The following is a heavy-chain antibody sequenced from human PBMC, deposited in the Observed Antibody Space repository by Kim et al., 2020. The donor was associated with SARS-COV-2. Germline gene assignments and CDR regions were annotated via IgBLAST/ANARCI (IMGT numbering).Heavy chain of an antibody. D-gene: IGHD3-10*01. J-gene: IGHJ3*02. CDR1: GYTFTSYG. CDR2: ISPYNGNT. Sequence: ASLKFSCKASGYTFTSYGISWVRQAPGQGLEWMGWISPYNGNTNYAQNLQGRVTMTTDTSTTTAYVELGSLRSDDTALYYCARDTHYFGSGREDDTFDIWGQGTMVTVSS. CDR3: ARDTHYFGSGREDDTFDI. V-gene: IGHV1-18*01.